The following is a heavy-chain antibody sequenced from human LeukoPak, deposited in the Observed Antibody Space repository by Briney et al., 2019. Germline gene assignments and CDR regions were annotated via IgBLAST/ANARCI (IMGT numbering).Heavy chain of an antibody. J-gene: IGHJ4*02. D-gene: IGHD3-3*01. Sequence: PSETLSLTCAVYGGSFSGYYWSWIRQPPGKGLEWIGEMYHSGSTNYNPSLKSRVTISVDTSKNQFSLKLSSVTAADTAVYYCARARITIFGVVIGFDYWGQGTLVTVSS. CDR1: GGSFSGYY. V-gene: IGHV4-34*01. CDR3: ARARITIFGVVIGFDY. CDR2: MYHSGST.